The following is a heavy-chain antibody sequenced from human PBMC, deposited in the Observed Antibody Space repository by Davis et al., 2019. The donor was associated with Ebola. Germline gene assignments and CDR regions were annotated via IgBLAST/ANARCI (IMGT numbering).Heavy chain of an antibody. CDR2: ISWDGRST. CDR3: TAYDSTFRNY. CDR1: GFTFGDYA. Sequence: PGGSLRLSCAASGFTFGDYAMHWVRQAPGKGLEWVSLISWDGRSTAYADSVSDRFSVSRDNNRNFLYLQMNGLRAEDTALYYCTAYDSTFRNYWGQGTLVSVSS. J-gene: IGHJ4*02. D-gene: IGHD3-22*01. V-gene: IGHV3-43D*03.